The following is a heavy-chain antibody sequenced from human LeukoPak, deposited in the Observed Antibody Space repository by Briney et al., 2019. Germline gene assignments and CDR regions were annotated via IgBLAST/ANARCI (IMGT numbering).Heavy chain of an antibody. J-gene: IGHJ4*02. Sequence: SETLSLTCAVYGGSFSGYYWSWIRQPPGKGLEWIGEINHSGSTNYNPSLKSRVTISVDTSKNQFSLKLSSVTAADTAVYYCARSLRFDYWGQGTLVTVSS. CDR3: ARSLRFDY. V-gene: IGHV4-34*01. CDR1: GGSFSGYY. CDR2: INHSGST. D-gene: IGHD4-17*01.